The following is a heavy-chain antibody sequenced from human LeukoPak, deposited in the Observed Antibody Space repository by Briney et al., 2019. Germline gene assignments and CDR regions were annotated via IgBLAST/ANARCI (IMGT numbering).Heavy chain of an antibody. D-gene: IGHD4-23*01. J-gene: IGHJ1*01. Sequence: ASVKVSCKASGYTFTSYDINWVRQATGQGLEWMGWMNPNSGNTGYAQKFQGRVTMTRNTSISTAYMELSSLRSEDTAVYYCARDRGNTPTVAEYFQHWGQGTLVTVSS. CDR2: MNPNSGNT. V-gene: IGHV1-8*01. CDR1: GYTFTSYD. CDR3: ARDRGNTPTVAEYFQH.